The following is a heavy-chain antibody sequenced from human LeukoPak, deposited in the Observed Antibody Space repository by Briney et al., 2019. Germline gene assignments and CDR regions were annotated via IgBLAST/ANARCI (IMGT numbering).Heavy chain of an antibody. CDR3: AGGKYYFDY. CDR2: IYTSGST. Sequence: SETLSLTCTVSGGSISSYYWSWIRQPPGKGLEWIGYIYTSGSTNYNPSLKSRVTMSVDTSKNQFSLKLSSVTAADTAVYYCAGGKYYFDYWGQGTLVTVSS. V-gene: IGHV4-4*08. CDR1: GGSISSYY. J-gene: IGHJ4*02.